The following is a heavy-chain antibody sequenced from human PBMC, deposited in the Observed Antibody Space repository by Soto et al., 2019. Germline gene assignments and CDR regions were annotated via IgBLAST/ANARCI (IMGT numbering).Heavy chain of an antibody. V-gene: IGHV4-39*01. CDR2: IYYSGST. CDR1: GGSISNSSYY. Sequence: SETLSLTCTVSGGSISNSSYYWGWIRQPPGKGLEWIGSIYYSGSTYYNPSLKSRVTISVDTSKNQFSLKLSSVTATDTAVYYCGRGGYDYGRWFDPWGQGTLVTVSS. D-gene: IGHD5-12*01. CDR3: GRGGYDYGRWFDP. J-gene: IGHJ5*02.